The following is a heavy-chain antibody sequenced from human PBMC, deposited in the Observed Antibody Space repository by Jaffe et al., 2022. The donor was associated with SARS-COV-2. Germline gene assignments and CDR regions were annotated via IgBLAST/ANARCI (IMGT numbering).Heavy chain of an antibody. CDR3: ARDGSGTWNDY. J-gene: IGHJ4*02. V-gene: IGHV1-18*01. CDR2: INTYNGYT. CDR1: NYPFTTFG. D-gene: IGHD1-1*01. Sequence: QVQLVQSGAEVKKPGASVKVSCKASNYPFTTFGISWVRQAPGQGLEWVGWINTYNGYTNFAQKLQGRVTMTTDSSTSTAYMELRSLRSDDTAVYYCARDGSGTWNDYWGQGTLVAVSS.